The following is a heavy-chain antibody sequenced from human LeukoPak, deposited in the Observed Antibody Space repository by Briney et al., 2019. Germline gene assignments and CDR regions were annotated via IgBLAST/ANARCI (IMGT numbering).Heavy chain of an antibody. Sequence: SGTLSLTCAVSGVSKKSNWWRWARPSPGKGLEWIGEIYHSGSTNYKPALKSRVDITVDQSRSQFSLKLRSVTAADTAVYYCARVIWRSGIDNWGQGTLVTVSS. CDR3: ARVIWRSGIDN. J-gene: IGHJ4*02. D-gene: IGHD6-19*01. CDR2: IYHSGST. V-gene: IGHV4-4*02. CDR1: GVSKKSNW.